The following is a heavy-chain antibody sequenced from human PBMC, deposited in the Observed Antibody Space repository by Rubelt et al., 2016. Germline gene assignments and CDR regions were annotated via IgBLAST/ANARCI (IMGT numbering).Heavy chain of an antibody. V-gene: IGHV3-74*01. J-gene: IGHJ4*02. Sequence: QVPGKGLVWVSRINSDGSSTSYVDSVKGRFTISRDNAKNKLYLQMNSLRDEVTAVYYSARDDISSSSTDFDYWGQGTLVTVSS. D-gene: IGHD6-13*01. CDR3: ARDDISSSSTDFDY. CDR2: INSDGSST.